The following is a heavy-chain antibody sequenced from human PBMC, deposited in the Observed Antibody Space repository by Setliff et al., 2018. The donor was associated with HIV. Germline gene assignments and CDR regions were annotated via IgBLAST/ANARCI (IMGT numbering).Heavy chain of an antibody. CDR1: GLTFSRFW. V-gene: IGHV3-74*01. CDR2: INNDTTTT. Sequence: QPGGSLRLSCAASGLTFSRFWMHWVRQAPGQGLVWVSGINNDTTTTTYADSVKGRFSISRDNAKNTLYLEMNGLRGEDTAVYYCVIFSYSSGWGQGTQVTVSS. CDR3: VIFSYSSG. J-gene: IGHJ4*02. D-gene: IGHD1-26*01.